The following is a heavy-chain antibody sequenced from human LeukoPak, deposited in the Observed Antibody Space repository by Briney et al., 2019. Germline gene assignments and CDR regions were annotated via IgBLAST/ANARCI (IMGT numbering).Heavy chain of an antibody. CDR1: GGSISSYY. V-gene: IGHV4-59*01. Sequence: SETLSLTYTVSGGSISSYYWSWIRQPPGKGLEWIGYISYSGSTDYNPSLKSRVTISLDTSKNQFSLRRSSVTAAATAVYYCAREPRLHSRSYSNDACDIWGQGTMVTVSS. J-gene: IGHJ3*02. CDR2: ISYSGST. CDR3: AREPRLHSRSYSNDACDI. D-gene: IGHD1-26*01.